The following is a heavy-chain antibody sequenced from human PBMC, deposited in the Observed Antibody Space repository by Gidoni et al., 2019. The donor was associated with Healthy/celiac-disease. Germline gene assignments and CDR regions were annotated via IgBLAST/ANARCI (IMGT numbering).Heavy chain of an antibody. CDR2: IDYSGST. CDR3: ERDDAFDI. CDR1: GGSISSYY. V-gene: IGHV4-59*01. J-gene: IGHJ3*02. Sequence: QVQLQESGPGLVKPSETLSLTCTVSGGSISSYYWRWIRQPQGKGLEWIGYIDYSGSTNYNPSLKSRVTISVDTSKNQFSLKLSSVTAAETAVYYWERDDAFDIWGQGTMVTVSS.